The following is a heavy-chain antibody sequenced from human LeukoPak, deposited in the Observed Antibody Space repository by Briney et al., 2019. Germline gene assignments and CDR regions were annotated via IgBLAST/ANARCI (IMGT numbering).Heavy chain of an antibody. Sequence: SETLSLTCAVYGGSFSGYYWSWIRQSQGKGLEWVAEINHSGSTNQKQSLKNRVTISVDTSKNQFTLRLSSVTAADTAVYYCARGGEHQNWSDSWGQGTLVTVSS. CDR3: ARGGEHQNWSDS. V-gene: IGHV4-34*01. D-gene: IGHD3-10*01. CDR1: GGSFSGYY. CDR2: INHSGST. J-gene: IGHJ5*01.